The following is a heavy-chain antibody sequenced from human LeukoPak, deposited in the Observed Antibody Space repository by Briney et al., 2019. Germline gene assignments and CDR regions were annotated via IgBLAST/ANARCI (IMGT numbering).Heavy chain of an antibody. V-gene: IGHV3-11*01. CDR1: GFTFSDYY. CDR3: ARDYYYDSSGYLGY. D-gene: IGHD3-22*01. Sequence: GGSLRLSCAASGFTFSDYYMCWIRQAPGKGLEWVSYISSSGSTIYYADSVEGRFTISRDNAKNSLYLQMNSLRAEDTAVYYCARDYYYDSSGYLGYWGQGTLVTVSS. J-gene: IGHJ4*02. CDR2: ISSSGSTI.